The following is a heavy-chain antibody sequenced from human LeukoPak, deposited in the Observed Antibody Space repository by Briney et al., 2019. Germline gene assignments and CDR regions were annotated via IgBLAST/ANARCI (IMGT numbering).Heavy chain of an antibody. V-gene: IGHV3-48*01. CDR1: GFTFTIFG. CDR3: ARGGLRFLEWLLLD. D-gene: IGHD3-3*01. CDR2: IDARSGIT. Sequence: GGSLRLSCAASGFTFTIFGLNWVRQAPGKGPEWVSYIDARSGITYYADSVQGRFTISRDNSKNTLYLQMNSLRAEDTAVYYCARGGLRFLEWLLLDWGQGTLVTVSS. J-gene: IGHJ4*02.